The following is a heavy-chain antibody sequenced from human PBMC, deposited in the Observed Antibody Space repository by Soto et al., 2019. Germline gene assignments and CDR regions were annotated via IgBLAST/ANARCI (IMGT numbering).Heavy chain of an antibody. Sequence: GASVKVSCKASGYTFTSYGISWVRQAPGQGLEWMGWISAYNGNTNYAQKLQGRVTMTTDTSTSTASMELRSLRSDDTAVYYCARDIVATSQHFDYWGQGTLVTVSS. J-gene: IGHJ4*02. CDR2: ISAYNGNT. V-gene: IGHV1-18*01. D-gene: IGHD5-12*01. CDR3: ARDIVATSQHFDY. CDR1: GYTFTSYG.